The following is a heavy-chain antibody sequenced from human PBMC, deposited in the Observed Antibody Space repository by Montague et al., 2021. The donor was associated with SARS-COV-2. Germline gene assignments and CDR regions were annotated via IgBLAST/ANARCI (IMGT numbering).Heavy chain of an antibody. CDR2: INRDGSVK. V-gene: IGHV3-7*03. CDR1: GFALSSYW. D-gene: IGHD1-26*01. CDR3: ARDATYNTGIYYDAFDV. Sequence: SLRLSCAASGFALSSYWMTWVRQAPGKGLEWVANINRDGSVKHFVDSVEGRFTISRDNAKNSLYLLMNSLRLEDTAVYYCARDATYNTGIYYDAFDVWGQGTMVTVSS. J-gene: IGHJ3*01.